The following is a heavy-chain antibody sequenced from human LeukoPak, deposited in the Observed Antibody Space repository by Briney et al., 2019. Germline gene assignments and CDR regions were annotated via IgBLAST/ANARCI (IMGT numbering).Heavy chain of an antibody. Sequence: GGSLRLSCAASGFTLSSHWMIWVRQAPGKGLEWVVNIKQDGREKYYVDSVKGRFTISRDNAKNSLYLQMNSLRAEDTAVYYCARGNVDIVATVCGGDCYPDYFDYWGQGTLVTVS. D-gene: IGHD2-21*02. V-gene: IGHV3-7*01. CDR3: ARGNVDIVATVCGGDCYPDYFDY. J-gene: IGHJ4*02. CDR2: IKQDGREK. CDR1: GFTLSSHW.